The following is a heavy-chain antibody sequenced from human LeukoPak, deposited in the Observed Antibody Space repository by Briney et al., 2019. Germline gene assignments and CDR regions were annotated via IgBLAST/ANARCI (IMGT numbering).Heavy chain of an antibody. CDR2: INPNSGGT. V-gene: IGHV1-2*02. CDR3: ARVIYSNSWYDY. D-gene: IGHD6-13*01. Sequence: ASVKVSCKASGYTFTGYYMHWVRQAPGQGLEWMGWINPNSGGTNYAQKFQGRVTMTRDTSISTAYMELSRLRSDDTAVYYCARVIYSNSWYDYWGQGTLVTVSS. J-gene: IGHJ4*02. CDR1: GYTFTGYY.